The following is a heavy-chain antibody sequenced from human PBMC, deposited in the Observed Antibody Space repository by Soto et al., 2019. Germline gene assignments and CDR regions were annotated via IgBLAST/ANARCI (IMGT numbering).Heavy chain of an antibody. J-gene: IGHJ4*02. CDR1: GGSINTFY. Sequence: SETLSLTCTVSGGSINTFYWSWVRQPAGKGLEWIGRIFSSGSTSFNPSLESRVAMAVDTSKNHFSLNLSSVTAADMAVYYCAREGSYSAYNFAHGIQLWSFDFWGQGALVTVSS. CDR2: IFSSGST. V-gene: IGHV4-4*07. D-gene: IGHD5-12*01. CDR3: AREGSYSAYNFAHGIQLWSFDF.